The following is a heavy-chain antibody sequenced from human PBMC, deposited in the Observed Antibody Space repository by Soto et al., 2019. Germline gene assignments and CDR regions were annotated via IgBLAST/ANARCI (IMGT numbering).Heavy chain of an antibody. CDR3: AREMVVAATRYYYYCMDA. CDR1: GYTFTSYG. V-gene: IGHV1-18*01. Sequence: ASVKVSCKASGYTFTSYGISWVRQAPGQGLEWMGWISAYNGNTNYAQKFQGRVTIRADESTRTAYMELSSLRSEDTAVYYCAREMVVAATRYYYYCMDAWGQGTTVTVSS. D-gene: IGHD2-15*01. J-gene: IGHJ6*02. CDR2: ISAYNGNT.